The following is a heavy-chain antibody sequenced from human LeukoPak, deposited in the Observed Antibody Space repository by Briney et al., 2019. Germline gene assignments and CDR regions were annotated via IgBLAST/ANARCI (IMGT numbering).Heavy chain of an antibody. CDR3: AREGGYSNYVDY. Sequence: SETLSLTCTVSGYSISSGYYWGWIRQPPGKGLEWIGSIYHSGSTYYNPSLKSRVTISVDTSKNQFSLKLSSVTAADTAVYYCAREGGYSNYVDYWGQGTLVTVSS. V-gene: IGHV4-38-2*02. J-gene: IGHJ4*01. D-gene: IGHD4-11*01. CDR2: IYHSGST. CDR1: GYSISSGYY.